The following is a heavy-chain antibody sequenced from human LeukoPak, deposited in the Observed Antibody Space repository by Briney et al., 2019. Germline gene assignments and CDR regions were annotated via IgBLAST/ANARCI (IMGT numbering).Heavy chain of an antibody. D-gene: IGHD3-22*01. CDR1: GYSISSGYY. CDR3: ARAGPFITMIVDYYYYYMDV. CDR2: IYHSGST. Sequence: SETLSLTCTVSGYSISSGYYWGWIRQPPGKGLEWIGSIYHSGSTYYNPSLKSRVTISVDTSKNQFSLKLSSVTAADTAVYYCARAGPFITMIVDYYYYYMDVWGKGTTVTVFS. J-gene: IGHJ6*03. V-gene: IGHV4-38-2*02.